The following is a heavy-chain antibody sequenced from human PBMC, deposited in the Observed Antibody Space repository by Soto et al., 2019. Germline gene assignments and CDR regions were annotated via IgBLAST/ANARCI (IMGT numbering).Heavy chain of an antibody. Sequence: EVQLVESGGGLVQPGGSLRLSCAASGFTFSSYWMHWVRQAPGKGLVWVSRINSDGSSTSYADSVKGRFTISRDNAKNTLYLQMNSLRAEDTAVYYCERARAIAAAGISWFDPWGQGTLVTVSS. V-gene: IGHV3-74*01. CDR3: ERARAIAAAGISWFDP. CDR2: INSDGSST. J-gene: IGHJ5*02. D-gene: IGHD6-13*01. CDR1: GFTFSSYW.